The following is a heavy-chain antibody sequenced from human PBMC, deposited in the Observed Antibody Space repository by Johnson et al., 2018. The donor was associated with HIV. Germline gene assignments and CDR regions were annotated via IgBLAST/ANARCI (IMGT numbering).Heavy chain of an antibody. CDR2: ISGSGGST. CDR1: GFTFSSYA. V-gene: IGHV3-23*04. D-gene: IGHD6-19*01. Sequence: VQLVESGGGLVKHAGSLRLSCAASGFTFSSYAMSWVRQAPGKGLEWVSAISGSGGSTYYADSVKGRFTISRDNSRNTLYLQMNSLRAEDTAVYRCAKGLAGAFDIWGQGTMVTVSS. J-gene: IGHJ3*02. CDR3: AKGLAGAFDI.